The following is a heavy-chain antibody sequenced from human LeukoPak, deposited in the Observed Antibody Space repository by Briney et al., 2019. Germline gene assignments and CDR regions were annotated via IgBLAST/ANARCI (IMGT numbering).Heavy chain of an antibody. J-gene: IGHJ4*02. CDR1: GFTFSSYS. CDR3: ARVWATFNPLDY. Sequence: PGRSLRLSCAASGFTFSSYSMNWVRQAPGKGLEWVSSISPTSSYIYYADSVKGRFTISRANAKHSLSLQMNSLRAEDTAVYYCARVWATFNPLDYWGQGTLVTVSS. CDR2: ISPTSSYI. V-gene: IGHV3-21*01. D-gene: IGHD2/OR15-2a*01.